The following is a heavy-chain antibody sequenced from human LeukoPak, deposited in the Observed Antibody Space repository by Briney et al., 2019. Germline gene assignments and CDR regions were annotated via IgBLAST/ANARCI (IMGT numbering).Heavy chain of an antibody. V-gene: IGHV3-23*01. CDR2: ISDSGGST. CDR1: GFTFSSYA. J-gene: IGHJ6*02. Sequence: GGSLRLSCAASGFTFSSYAMSWVRQAPGKGLKWVSAISDSGGSTYYADSVKGRFTISRDNSKNTLYLQMNSLRVEDTAVYYCAKEGKWLGYYGMDVWGQGTTVTVSS. D-gene: IGHD3-22*01. CDR3: AKEGKWLGYYGMDV.